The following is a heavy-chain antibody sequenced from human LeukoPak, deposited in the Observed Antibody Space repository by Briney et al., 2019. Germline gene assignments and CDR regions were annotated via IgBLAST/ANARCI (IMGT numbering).Heavy chain of an antibody. D-gene: IGHD3-16*01. Sequence: PGGSLRLSCAVSGFTVSGDYMNWVRQAPGKGPEWVSYISSSSSTIYYADSVKGRFTISRDNAKNSLYLQMNSLRAEDTAVYYCAREGRGGFDYWGQGTLVTVSS. CDR3: AREGRGGFDY. CDR2: ISSSSSTI. V-gene: IGHV3-48*01. J-gene: IGHJ4*02. CDR1: GFTVSGDY.